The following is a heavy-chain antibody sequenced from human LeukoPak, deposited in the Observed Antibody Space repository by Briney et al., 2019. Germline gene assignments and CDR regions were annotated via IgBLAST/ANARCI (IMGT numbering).Heavy chain of an antibody. CDR3: ARDRSMSGWYIDL. J-gene: IGHJ2*01. Sequence: GGSLRLSCAATGFTFSSYGMHWVSQAPGKGLEWVAVIWEDGSNKYYPDSVQGRFTISRDNSKNTLYLQVNSLRAEDTAVYYCARDRSMSGWYIDLWGRGTLVTVSS. CDR1: GFTFSSYG. V-gene: IGHV3-33*01. CDR2: IWEDGSNK. D-gene: IGHD2/OR15-2a*01.